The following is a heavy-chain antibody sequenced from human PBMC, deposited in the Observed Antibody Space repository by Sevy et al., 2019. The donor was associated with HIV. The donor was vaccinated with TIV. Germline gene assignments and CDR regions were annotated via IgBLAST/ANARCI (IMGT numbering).Heavy chain of an antibody. CDR2: ISRSGGPT. CDR3: AKVDVVVPVADYGLDV. CDR1: GFTLSIYA. Sequence: GGSLRLSCAASGFTLSIYAMSWVRQAPGKGLEWVSSISRSGGPTHYADSVKGRLTISRDNSKSTLFLQMNSLRAEDTAVYYCAKVDVVVPVADYGLDVWGQGTTVTVSS. D-gene: IGHD2-2*01. V-gene: IGHV3-23*01. J-gene: IGHJ6*02.